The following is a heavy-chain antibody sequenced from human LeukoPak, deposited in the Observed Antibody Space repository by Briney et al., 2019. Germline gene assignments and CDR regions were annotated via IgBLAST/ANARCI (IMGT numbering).Heavy chain of an antibody. CDR2: IYPGDSDT. V-gene: IGHV5-51*01. Sequence: GESLKISCQVSGYSFTNYWIGWVRQMSGKGLEWMGIIYPGDSDTGYSPSFQGQVTISADKSISTAYLQWSSLKASDTAMYYCARRVTYYYGSGSYYSYGMDVWGQGTTVTVSS. J-gene: IGHJ6*02. D-gene: IGHD3-10*01. CDR1: GYSFTNYW. CDR3: ARRVTYYYGSGSYYSYGMDV.